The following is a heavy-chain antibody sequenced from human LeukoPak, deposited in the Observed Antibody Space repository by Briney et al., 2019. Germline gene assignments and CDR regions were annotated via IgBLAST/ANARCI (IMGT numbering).Heavy chain of an antibody. D-gene: IGHD3-22*01. CDR3: AREGHYYDSRAFDF. Sequence: SVKVSCKASGGTFSSYAISWVRQAPGQGLEWMGGIIPIFGTANYAQKFQGRVTMTRDTSTGTVYMDLSSLRFDDAAVYFCAREGHYYDSRAFDFWGQGTLVTVSS. CDR1: GGTFSSYA. J-gene: IGHJ4*02. CDR2: IIPIFGTA. V-gene: IGHV1-69*05.